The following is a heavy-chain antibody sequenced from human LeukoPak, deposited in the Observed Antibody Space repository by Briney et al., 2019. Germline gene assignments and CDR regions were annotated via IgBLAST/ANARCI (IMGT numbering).Heavy chain of an antibody. J-gene: IGHJ4*02. CDR3: ARWNFGGNLY. D-gene: IGHD4-23*01. V-gene: IGHV1-2*02. CDR1: GYTFTGYY. Sequence: GESLKISCKGSGYTFTGYYMHWVRQAPGQGLEWMGWINPNSGGTNYAQKFQGRVTMTRDTSISTAYMELSRLRSDDTAVYYRARWNFGGNLYWGQGTLVTVSS. CDR2: INPNSGGT.